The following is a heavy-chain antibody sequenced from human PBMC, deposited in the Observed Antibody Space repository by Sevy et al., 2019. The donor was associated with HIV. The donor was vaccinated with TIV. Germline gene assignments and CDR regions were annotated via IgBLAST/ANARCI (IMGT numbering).Heavy chain of an antibody. CDR2: ISGSGGGI. D-gene: IGHD3-22*01. CDR1: GFTFSSYA. J-gene: IGHJ3*02. V-gene: IGHV3-23*01. CDR3: AKGVVAYYYDSSGYYCAFDI. Sequence: GGSLRLSCAASGFTFSSYAMSWVRQAPGKGLEWVSGISGSGGGIYYADSVKGRFTISRDNSKNTVYVQMNSLRAEDTAVYYCAKGVVAYYYDSSGYYCAFDIWGQGTMVTVSS.